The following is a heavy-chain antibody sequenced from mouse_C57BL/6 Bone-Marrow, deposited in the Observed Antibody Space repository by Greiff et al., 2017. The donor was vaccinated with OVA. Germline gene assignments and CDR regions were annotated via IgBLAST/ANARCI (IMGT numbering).Heavy chain of an antibody. CDR1: GYTFTSYW. V-gene: IGHV1-64*01. D-gene: IGHD5-5*01. CDR2: IHPNSGGT. CDR3: AYLLWIAY. J-gene: IGHJ3*01. Sequence: QVQLQQPGAELVKPGASVKLSCTASGYTFTSYWMHWVKQRPGQGLEWIGMIHPNSGGTNYNAKFKSKATLTVDKSSSTAYMQLSSLTSEDSAVYYCAYLLWIAYWGQGALVTVSA.